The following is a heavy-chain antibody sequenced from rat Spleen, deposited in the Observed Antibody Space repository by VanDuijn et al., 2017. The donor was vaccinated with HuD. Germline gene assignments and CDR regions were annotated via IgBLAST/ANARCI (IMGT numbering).Heavy chain of an antibody. CDR2: ISYGDSSGHSST. V-gene: IGHV5-7*01. J-gene: IGHJ2*01. Sequence: EVQLVESGGGLVQPGRSLKLSCAASGFTFSSFPMAWVRQAPKKGLEWVATISYGDSSGHSSTYYRDSVKGRFTISRDNAQSTLSLQMDSLRSEDTATYYCARRHYGYTDYFDYWGQGVMVTVSS. D-gene: IGHD1-9*01. CDR1: GFTFSSFP. CDR3: ARRHYGYTDYFDY.